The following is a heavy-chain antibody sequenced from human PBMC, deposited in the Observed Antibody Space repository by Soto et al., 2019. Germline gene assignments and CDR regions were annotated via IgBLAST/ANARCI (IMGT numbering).Heavy chain of an antibody. Sequence: EVQLVESGGAVVQPGESLRLSCAASGFSFSTYYMHWVRQVPGKGLVWVSRIHSDGSTTTYADSVRGRFTISRDNTKNTLYLQMNSLRAEDTAVYYCAATYGSHTHFLYWGQGTLVTVST. CDR3: AATYGSHTHFLY. CDR1: GFSFSTYY. CDR2: IHSDGSTT. J-gene: IGHJ4*02. V-gene: IGHV3-74*01. D-gene: IGHD4-17*01.